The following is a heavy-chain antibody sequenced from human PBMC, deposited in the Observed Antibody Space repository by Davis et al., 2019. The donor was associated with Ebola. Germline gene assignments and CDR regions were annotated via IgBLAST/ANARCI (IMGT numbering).Heavy chain of an antibody. Sequence: PGGSLRLSCAASGFTFSSYEMNWVRQAPGKGLEWVSYIDSSASTTYYADSVKGRFTISRDNSKNTLYLQMNSLRVEDTAIYYCAKVVVAATGSYYGLDVWGQGTTVTVSS. V-gene: IGHV3-48*03. CDR1: GFTFSSYE. D-gene: IGHD2-15*01. J-gene: IGHJ6*02. CDR3: AKVVVAATGSYYGLDV. CDR2: IDSSASTT.